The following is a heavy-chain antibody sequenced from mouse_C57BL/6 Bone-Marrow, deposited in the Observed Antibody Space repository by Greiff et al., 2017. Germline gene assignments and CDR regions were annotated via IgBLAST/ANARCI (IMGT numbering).Heavy chain of an antibody. D-gene: IGHD1-1*01. CDR3: ARESRTVVAMDY. CDR2: ISDGGSYT. J-gene: IGHJ4*01. CDR1: GFSFSSYA. V-gene: IGHV5-4*01. Sequence: EVQLVESGGGLVKPGGSLKLSCAASGFSFSSYAMSWVRQTPEKRLEWVATISDGGSYTYYPDNVKGRFTISRDNAKNNLYLQMSHLKSEDTAMYCCARESRTVVAMDYWGQGTSVTDSS.